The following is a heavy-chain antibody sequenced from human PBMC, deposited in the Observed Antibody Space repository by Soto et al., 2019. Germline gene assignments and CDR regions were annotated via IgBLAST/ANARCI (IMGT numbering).Heavy chain of an antibody. CDR1: GFTFRSYA. D-gene: IGHD1-26*01. V-gene: IGHV3-23*01. J-gene: IGHJ3*01. CDR2: ISAAGGST. Sequence: EVQLLESGGDLVQPGGSLRLSCAASGFTFRSYAMSWVRQAPGKGLEWVSSISAAGGSTYYADSVAGRFTISRDNSKNTLYLQMNSLRAEDTAVYYCAKYEGLAIVVGGAFAVWGQGTTVTVSA. CDR3: AKYEGLAIVVGGAFAV.